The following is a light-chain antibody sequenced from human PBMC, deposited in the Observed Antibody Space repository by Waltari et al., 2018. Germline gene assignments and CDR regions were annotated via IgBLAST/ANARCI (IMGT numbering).Light chain of an antibody. CDR1: SGSVSSTSY. CDR3: SMYMGSGVWV. J-gene: IGLJ3*02. V-gene: IGLV8-61*01. Sequence: QTVVTQEPSLSVSPGGTVTLTCALSSGSVSSTSYPTWYQQTPGQPPRTLVYKGISRSSGVPDRFSGSILGNTAALTITGAQADDESYYYCSMYMGSGVWVFGGGTKLTGL. CDR2: KGI.